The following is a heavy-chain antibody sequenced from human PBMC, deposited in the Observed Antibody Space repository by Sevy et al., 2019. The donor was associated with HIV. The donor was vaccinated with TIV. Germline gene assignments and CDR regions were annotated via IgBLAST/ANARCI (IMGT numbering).Heavy chain of an antibody. CDR3: AREDSGYEY. V-gene: IGHV3-23*01. J-gene: IGHJ4*02. Sequence: GSLRLSCAASGFIFNSYPISWVRQAPGKGLEWVSSISASGGSIYYADSVKGRFTIPSDNSKKTVDLQMNSLRAGDRAVYYCAREDSGYEYWGQGTLVTVSS. D-gene: IGHD5-12*01. CDR1: GFIFNSYP. CDR2: ISASGGSI.